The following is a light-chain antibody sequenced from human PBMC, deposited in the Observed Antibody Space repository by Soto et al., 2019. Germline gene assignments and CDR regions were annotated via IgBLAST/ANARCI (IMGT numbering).Light chain of an antibody. J-gene: IGKJ1*01. V-gene: IGKV1-5*01. CDR1: QSITNR. CDR2: DDL. Sequence: DIQMTPSPSTLSASVGDRVGITCRASQSITNRLAWYQLKPGKAPKVLIYDDLNLESGVPSRFSGSGYGTELTLTIRSLQPDDFATYCCQHYGGMWTFGQGTRWIS. CDR3: QHYGGMWT.